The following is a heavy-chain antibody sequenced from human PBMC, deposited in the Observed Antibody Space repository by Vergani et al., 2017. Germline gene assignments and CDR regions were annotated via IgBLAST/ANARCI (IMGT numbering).Heavy chain of an antibody. CDR2: IYPGDSDT. D-gene: IGHD6-13*01. J-gene: IGHJ5*02. Sequence: EVQLVQSGAEVKKPGESVKISCKGSGYSFTSYWIGWVRQMPGKGLEWMGIIYPGDSDTRYSPSFQGQVTISADKSISTAYLQWSSLKASDTAMYYCARHXNEGSSWYLDWFDPWGQGTLVTVSS. CDR1: GYSFTSYW. V-gene: IGHV5-51*01. CDR3: ARHXNEGSSWYLDWFDP.